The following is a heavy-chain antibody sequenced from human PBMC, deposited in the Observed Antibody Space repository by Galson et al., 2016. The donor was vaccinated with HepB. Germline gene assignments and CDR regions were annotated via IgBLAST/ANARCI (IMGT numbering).Heavy chain of an antibody. CDR2: IYGGVFT. D-gene: IGHD2-2*03. J-gene: IGHJ4*02. CDR3: AREGHLWIACFDN. V-gene: IGHV3-53*01. CDR1: GFTVSGNS. Sequence: SLRLSCAASGFTVSGNSMNWVRQAPGKGLEWVSLIYGGVFTYYADSVKGRFTISRDNFRDTLYLHMTSLRAEDTAVYYCAREGHLWIACFDNWGQGTLVTVSS.